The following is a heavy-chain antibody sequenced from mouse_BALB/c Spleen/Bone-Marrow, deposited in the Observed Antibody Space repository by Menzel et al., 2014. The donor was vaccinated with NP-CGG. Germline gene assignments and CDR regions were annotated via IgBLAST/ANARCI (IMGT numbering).Heavy chain of an antibody. CDR1: GYSFTGYT. D-gene: IGHD1-1*01. Sequence: EVKLMESGPELVKPGASMKISCKASGYSFTGYTMNWVKQSHGKNLEWIGLINPYNGGTSYNQKFKGKATLTVDKSSSTAYMELLSLTSEDSGVYYCARGDYYGYAMDYWGQGTSVTVSS. CDR3: ARGDYYGYAMDY. V-gene: IGHV1-18*01. CDR2: INPYNGGT. J-gene: IGHJ4*01.